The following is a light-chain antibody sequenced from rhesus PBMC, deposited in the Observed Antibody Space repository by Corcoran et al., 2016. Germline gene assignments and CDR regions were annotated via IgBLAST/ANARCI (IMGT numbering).Light chain of an antibody. CDR1: QGISSY. CDR3: QQRNSYPLT. J-gene: IGKJ4*01. Sequence: DIQLTQSPSSLSASVGDRVTITCRASQGISSYLAWYQQKPGKAPKILIYDASNLQSGVPSRFSGRGSGTDFTLTISSLQPEDFAVYYCQQRNSYPLTFGGGTKVEIK. V-gene: IGKV1-38*01. CDR2: DAS.